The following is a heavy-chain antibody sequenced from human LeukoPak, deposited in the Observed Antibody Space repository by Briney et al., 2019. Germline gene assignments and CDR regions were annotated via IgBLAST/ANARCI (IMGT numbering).Heavy chain of an antibody. Sequence: GGSLRLSCAASGFTFSSYAMSWVRQAPGKGLEWVSAISGSGGSTYYADSVKGRFTISRDNFKNTLYLQMNSLRAEDTAVYYCAKIGAPYCGGDCYSFDYWGQGTLVTVSS. CDR3: AKIGAPYCGGDCYSFDY. J-gene: IGHJ4*02. D-gene: IGHD2-21*02. V-gene: IGHV3-23*01. CDR2: ISGSGGST. CDR1: GFTFSSYA.